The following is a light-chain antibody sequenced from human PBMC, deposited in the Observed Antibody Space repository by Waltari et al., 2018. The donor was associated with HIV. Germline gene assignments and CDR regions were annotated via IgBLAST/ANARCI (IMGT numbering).Light chain of an antibody. CDR3: CSYAGSSTPNWV. CDR2: EVS. Sequence: QSALTQPASVSGSPGQSITISCTGTSSDVGSYNLVSWYQQHPGKAPKLMIYEVSKRPSGVSNRFSGSNSGNTASLTISGLQAEDEADYYCCSYAGSSTPNWVFGGGTKLTVL. CDR1: SSDVGSYNL. J-gene: IGLJ3*02. V-gene: IGLV2-23*02.